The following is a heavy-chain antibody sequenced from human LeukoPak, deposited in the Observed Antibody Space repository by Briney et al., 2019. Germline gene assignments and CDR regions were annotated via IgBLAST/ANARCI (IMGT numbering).Heavy chain of an antibody. D-gene: IGHD4-17*01. J-gene: IGHJ4*02. CDR3: ARGTTVIQTLDY. CDR2: ITPNSVGT. Sequence: ASVKVSCKASGYTFSGYYMHWVRQAPGQGLEWMGGITPNSVGTNYAQKFQGRVTMTRDTSISTAYMEQSRLRSEDTAVYYCARGTTVIQTLDYWGQGTLVPVSS. V-gene: IGHV1-2*02. CDR1: GYTFSGYY.